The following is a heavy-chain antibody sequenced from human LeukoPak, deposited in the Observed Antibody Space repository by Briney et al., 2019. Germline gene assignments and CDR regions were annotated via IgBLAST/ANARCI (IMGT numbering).Heavy chain of an antibody. Sequence: ASVKVSCKASGYTFTSYGISWVRQAPGQGLEWMGWISAYNGNTNYAQKLQGRVTMTTDTSTSTAYMELRSLRSDDTAVYYCARVYSGLTPLDPLFDYWGQGTLVTVSS. CDR3: ARVYSGLTPLDPLFDY. V-gene: IGHV1-18*01. CDR1: GYTFTSYG. J-gene: IGHJ4*02. D-gene: IGHD1-14*01. CDR2: ISAYNGNT.